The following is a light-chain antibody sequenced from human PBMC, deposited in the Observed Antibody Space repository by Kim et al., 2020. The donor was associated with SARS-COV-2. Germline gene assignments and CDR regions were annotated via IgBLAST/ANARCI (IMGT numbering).Light chain of an antibody. Sequence: PGERTALSCRASQSVSSRYLAWYQQKPGQAPRLLIYAAASRATGIPDRCSGSGSGTDFTLTISRLEPEDFAVYYCQQHDNSPSWTFGQGTKVDIK. CDR1: QSVSSRY. J-gene: IGKJ1*01. CDR2: AAA. V-gene: IGKV3-20*01. CDR3: QQHDNSPSWT.